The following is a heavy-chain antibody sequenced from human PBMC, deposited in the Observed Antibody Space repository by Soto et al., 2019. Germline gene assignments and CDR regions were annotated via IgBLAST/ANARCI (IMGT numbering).Heavy chain of an antibody. CDR3: ARGEYDFRGGWFDP. V-gene: IGHV4-30-2*01. Sequence: LSETLSLTCAVSGGSISSGGYSWSWIRQPPGKGLEWIGYIYHSGSTYYNPSLKSRVTISVDRSKNQFSLKLSSVTAADTAVYYCARGEYDFRGGWFDPWGQGTLVTVLL. CDR2: IYHSGST. J-gene: IGHJ5*02. CDR1: GGSISSGGYS. D-gene: IGHD3-3*01.